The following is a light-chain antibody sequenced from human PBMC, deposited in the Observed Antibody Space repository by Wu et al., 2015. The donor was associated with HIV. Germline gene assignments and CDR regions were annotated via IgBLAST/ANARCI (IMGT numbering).Light chain of an antibody. V-gene: IGKV3-15*01. CDR3: QQYNNWPSLT. Sequence: EIVMTQSPATLSVSPGERATLSCRASQSISNNLAWYQQKPGQAPRLLFYGTSTRATGIPARFSGSGSGTEFTLTISSMQSEDFAVYYCQQYNNWPSLTFGGGTTVEIK. CDR1: QSISNN. CDR2: GTS. J-gene: IGKJ4*01.